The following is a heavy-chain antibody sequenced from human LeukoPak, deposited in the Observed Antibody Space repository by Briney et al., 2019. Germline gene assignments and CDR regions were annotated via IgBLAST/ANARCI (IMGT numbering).Heavy chain of an antibody. V-gene: IGHV3-15*07. CDR3: TTGLGIWLQISGGGDAFDI. D-gene: IGHD5-24*01. CDR2: IKSKTDGGTT. J-gene: IGHJ3*02. Sequence: PGGSLRLSCAASGFTFSNAWMNWVRQAPGKGLEWVGRIKSKTDGGTTDYAAPVKGRFTISRDDSKNTLYLQMNSLKTEDTAVYYCTTGLGIWLQISGGGDAFDIWGQGTMVTVSS. CDR1: GFTFSNAW.